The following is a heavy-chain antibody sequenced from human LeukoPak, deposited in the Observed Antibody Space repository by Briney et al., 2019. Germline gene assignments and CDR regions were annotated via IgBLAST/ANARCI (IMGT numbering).Heavy chain of an antibody. J-gene: IGHJ3*02. CDR1: GYTFTGYY. V-gene: IGHV1-18*04. CDR3: ARCVQRGYSDAFDI. Sequence: ASVKVSCKASGYTFTGYYMHWARQAPGQGLEWMGWISAYNGNTNYAQKLQGRVTMTTDTSTSTAYMELRSLRSDDTAVYYCARCVQRGYSDAFDIWGQGTMVTVSS. CDR2: ISAYNGNT. D-gene: IGHD2-2*03.